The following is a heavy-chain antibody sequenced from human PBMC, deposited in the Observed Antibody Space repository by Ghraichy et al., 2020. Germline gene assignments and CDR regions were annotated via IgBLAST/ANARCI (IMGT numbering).Heavy chain of an antibody. CDR2: INEGGHGE. J-gene: IGHJ4*02. V-gene: IGHV3-7*03. D-gene: IGHD6-19*01. CDR1: GFTFSSFW. CDR3: AGVCICGWASDY. Sequence: GESLNISCAASGFTFSSFWMTWVRQAPGKGLEWVANINEGGHGEYYVDSVKGRFTISRDNAKNSLFLQMSSLRAEETAVYYCAGVCICGWASDYWGQGILVTVSS.